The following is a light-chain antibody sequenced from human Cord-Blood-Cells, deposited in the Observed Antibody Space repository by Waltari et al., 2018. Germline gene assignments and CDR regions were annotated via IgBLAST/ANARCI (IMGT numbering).Light chain of an antibody. V-gene: IGLV2-23*01. CDR3: CSYAGSYV. Sequence: QSALPQPASVSGSPGQSITISCTGTSSDVGSYNLVSWYQRHPGKAPKLLIYEGSKRPLGVSNRFSVYKSGNSASLTISGLQAEDEADYYCCSYAGSYVFGTGTKVTVL. J-gene: IGLJ1*01. CDR2: EGS. CDR1: SSDVGSYNL.